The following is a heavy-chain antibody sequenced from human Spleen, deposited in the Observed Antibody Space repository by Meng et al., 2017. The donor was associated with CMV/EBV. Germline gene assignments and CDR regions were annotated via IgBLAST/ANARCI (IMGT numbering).Heavy chain of an antibody. CDR1: GYTFTGYY. Sequence: ASVKISCKASGYTFTGYYMHWVRQAPGQGLEWMGWINPNSGGTNYAQKFQGRVTMTRDTSISTAYMELTRLRPDDTAVYYCVIEGKLAHYWGQGTLVTVSS. J-gene: IGHJ4*02. CDR2: INPNSGGT. V-gene: IGHV1-2*02. D-gene: IGHD6-6*01. CDR3: VIEGKLAHY.